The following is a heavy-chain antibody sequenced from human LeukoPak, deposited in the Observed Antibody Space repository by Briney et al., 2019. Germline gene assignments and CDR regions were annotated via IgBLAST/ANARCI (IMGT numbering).Heavy chain of an antibody. D-gene: IGHD6-13*01. Sequence: ASVKVSCKASGYTFTGYYMHWVRQAPGQGLEWMGWINPNSGGTNYAQKFQGRVTMTRDTSISTAYMELSGLRSDDTAVYYCARATLEIAAATNWFDPWGQGTLVTVSS. J-gene: IGHJ5*02. CDR1: GYTFTGYY. V-gene: IGHV1-2*02. CDR3: ARATLEIAAATNWFDP. CDR2: INPNSGGT.